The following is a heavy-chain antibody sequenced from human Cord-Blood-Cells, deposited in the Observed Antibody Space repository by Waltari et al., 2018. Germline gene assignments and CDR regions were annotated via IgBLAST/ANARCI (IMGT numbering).Heavy chain of an antibody. CDR2: INHSGST. CDR1: GGSFSGYY. Sequence: QVQLQQWGAGLLKPSETLSLTCAVYGGSFSGYYWSWIRQPPGKGREWIGEINHSGSTNYNPSLKSRVTISVDTSKNQFSLKLSSVTAADTAVYYCARLGGSSGGYYYYYYMDVWGKGTTVTVSS. D-gene: IGHD6-19*01. CDR3: ARLGGSSGGYYYYYYMDV. V-gene: IGHV4-34*01. J-gene: IGHJ6*03.